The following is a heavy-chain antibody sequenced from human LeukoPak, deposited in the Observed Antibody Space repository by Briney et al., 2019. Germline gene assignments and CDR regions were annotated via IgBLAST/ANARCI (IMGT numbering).Heavy chain of an antibody. V-gene: IGHV4-59*01. Sequence: SETLSLTCTVSGGSISSYYWSWIRQPPGKGLEWIGYIYYSGSTNYNPFLKSRVTISVDTSKNQFSLKLSSVTAADTAVYYCAREEDYYDSSGYIYWGQGTLVTVSS. D-gene: IGHD3-22*01. CDR1: GGSISSYY. J-gene: IGHJ4*02. CDR3: AREEDYYDSSGYIY. CDR2: IYYSGST.